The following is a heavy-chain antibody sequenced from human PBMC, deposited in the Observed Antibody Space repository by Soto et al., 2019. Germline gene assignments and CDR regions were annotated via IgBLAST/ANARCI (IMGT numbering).Heavy chain of an antibody. CDR2: ISAYNGNT. Sequence: ASVKVSCKASGYTFTSYGISWVRQAPGQGLEWMGWISAYNGNTNYAQKLQGRVTMTTDTSTSTAYMELRSLRPDDTAVYYCARNRFWSGYYRLDDYWGQGTLVTVSS. V-gene: IGHV1-18*01. D-gene: IGHD3-3*01. J-gene: IGHJ4*02. CDR3: ARNRFWSGYYRLDDY. CDR1: GYTFTSYG.